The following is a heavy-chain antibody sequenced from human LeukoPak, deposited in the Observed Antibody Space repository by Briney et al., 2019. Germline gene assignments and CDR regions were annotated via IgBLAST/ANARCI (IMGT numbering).Heavy chain of an antibody. V-gene: IGHV4-31*03. CDR1: GASINGGSYY. J-gene: IGHJ5*02. Sequence: SETLSLTCNVSGASINGGSYYWAWIRQHPGKGLEWIGHIHYSGKTFYNPSLKSRIVISVHTSRTHFSLRLSSVTAADTAVYYCARTATQLLIGYDYFDTWGQGTLVTVSS. CDR3: ARTATQLLIGYDYFDT. CDR2: IHYSGKT. D-gene: IGHD3-22*01.